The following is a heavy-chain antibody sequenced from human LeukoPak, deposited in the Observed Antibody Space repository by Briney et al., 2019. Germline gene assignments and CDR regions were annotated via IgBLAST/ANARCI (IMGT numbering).Heavy chain of an antibody. Sequence: GGSLRLSCTTSGVFFSTYWMNWVRQGPGKGVGWGAGIKQDGGEKYYVDSVKGRFTISSDNAKNSLYLQMNRLRVEDTALYYCASGVAFVYWGKGTLVTVSS. V-gene: IGHV3-7*01. CDR2: IKQDGGEK. D-gene: IGHD2-21*01. CDR1: GVFFSTYW. J-gene: IGHJ4*02. CDR3: ASGVAFVY.